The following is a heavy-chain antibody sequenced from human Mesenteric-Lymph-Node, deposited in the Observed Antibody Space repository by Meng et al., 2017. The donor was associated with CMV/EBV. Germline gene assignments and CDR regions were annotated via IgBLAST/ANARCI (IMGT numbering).Heavy chain of an antibody. CDR2: IYYSGST. CDR3: ARPHYYGSGSSPWFDP. CDR1: CGSISSSSYY. Sequence: QLQLQESGPGLVKPSETLSLTCTVSCGSISSSSYYWGWFRQPPGKGLEWIGSIYYSGSTYYNPSLKSRVTISVDTSKNQFSLKLSSVTAADTAVYYCARPHYYGSGSSPWFDPWGQGTLVTVSS. V-gene: IGHV4-39*01. D-gene: IGHD3-10*01. J-gene: IGHJ5*02.